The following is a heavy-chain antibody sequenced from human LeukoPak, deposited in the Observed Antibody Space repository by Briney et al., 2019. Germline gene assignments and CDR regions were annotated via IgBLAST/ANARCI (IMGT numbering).Heavy chain of an antibody. Sequence: GASVKVSCKASGYTFTSYGISWVRQAPGQGLEWMGGIIPIFGTANYAQKFQGRVTITADESTSTAYMELSSLRSEDTAVYYCARWDDSSGYYFWGQGTLVTVSS. CDR1: GYTFTSYG. CDR2: IIPIFGTA. V-gene: IGHV1-69*13. D-gene: IGHD3-22*01. CDR3: ARWDDSSGYYF. J-gene: IGHJ4*02.